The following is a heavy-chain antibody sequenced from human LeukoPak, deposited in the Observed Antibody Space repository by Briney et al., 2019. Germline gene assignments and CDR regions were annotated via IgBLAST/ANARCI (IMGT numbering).Heavy chain of an antibody. D-gene: IGHD1-26*01. CDR1: GGSISSYY. CDR3: ARDNLGEWELFDY. J-gene: IGHJ4*02. V-gene: IGHV4-4*07. Sequence: SETLSLTCTDSGGSISSYYWSWIRQPAGKGLECIWRMFTGVSTNYTPSLTSRVTLPVDTSKTQFSLKLSSVTAADTGVYYCARDNLGEWELFDYWGQGTLVTVSS. CDR2: MFTGVST.